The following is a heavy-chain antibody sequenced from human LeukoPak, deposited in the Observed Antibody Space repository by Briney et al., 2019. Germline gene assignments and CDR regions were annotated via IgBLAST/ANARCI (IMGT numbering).Heavy chain of an antibody. V-gene: IGHV4-30-2*01. CDR2: IYHSGST. CDR1: GGSISSGGYS. J-gene: IGHJ6*02. D-gene: IGHD6-6*01. CDR3: ASYSSSSTFLGV. Sequence: SQTLSLTCAVSGGSISSGGYSWSWIRQPPGKGLEWIGYIYHSGSTYYNPSLKSRVTISVDRSKNQFSLKLSSVTAADTAVYYCASYSSSSTFLGVWGQGTTVTVSS.